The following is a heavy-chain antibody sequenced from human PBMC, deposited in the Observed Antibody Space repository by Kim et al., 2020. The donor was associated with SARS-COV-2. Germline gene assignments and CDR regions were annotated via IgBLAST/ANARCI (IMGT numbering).Heavy chain of an antibody. V-gene: IGHV4-39*07. CDR2: IYYSGST. CDR1: GGSISSSSYY. CDR3: ARDQTGFFDY. D-gene: IGHD3-9*01. J-gene: IGHJ4*02. Sequence: SETLSLICTVSGGSISSSSYYWGWIRQPPGKGLEWIGSIYYSGSTYYNPSLKSRVTISVDTSKNQFSLKLSSVTAADTAVYYCARDQTGFFDYWGQGTLVTVSS.